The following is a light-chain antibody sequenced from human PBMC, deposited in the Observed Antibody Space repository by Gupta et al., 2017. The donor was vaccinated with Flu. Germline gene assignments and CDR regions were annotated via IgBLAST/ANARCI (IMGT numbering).Light chain of an antibody. CDR1: QSLLNTNGKNY. J-gene: IGKJ2*03. CDR2: LGS. Sequence: EIVMTQSPLSLPVTPGEPASISCRSSQSLLNTNGKNYVDWYVQKPGQPPQLLIYLGSNRASGVPDRFSGSGAGTDFTLEISRVEVEDVGVYYCMEGLQIPHSFGQGTKLEIK. CDR3: MEGLQIPHS. V-gene: IGKV2-28*01.